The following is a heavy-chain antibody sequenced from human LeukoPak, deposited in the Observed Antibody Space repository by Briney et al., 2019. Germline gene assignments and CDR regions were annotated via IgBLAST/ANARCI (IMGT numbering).Heavy chain of an antibody. Sequence: GGSLRLSCAASGFTFSSYAMSWVRQAPGKGLEWVSAISGSGGSTYYADSVKGRFTISRDNSKNTLYLQMNSLRAEDRAVYYCSQGITGTRYYYGMDVWGQGTTVTVSS. CDR2: ISGSGGST. CDR3: SQGITGTRYYYGMDV. D-gene: IGHD2-2*01. J-gene: IGHJ6*02. V-gene: IGHV3-23*01. CDR1: GFTFSSYA.